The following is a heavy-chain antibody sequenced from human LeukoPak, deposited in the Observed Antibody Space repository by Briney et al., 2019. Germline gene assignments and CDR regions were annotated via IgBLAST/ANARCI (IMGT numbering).Heavy chain of an antibody. CDR2: IYYSGST. Sequence: PSETLSLTCTVSGGSISSYYWSWIRQPPGKGLEWIGYIYYSGSTNYNPSLKSRVTISVDTSKNQFSLKPSSVTAADTAVYYCARSNLDYGDYRDNWFDPWGQGTLVTVSS. D-gene: IGHD4-17*01. V-gene: IGHV4-59*01. J-gene: IGHJ5*02. CDR3: ARSNLDYGDYRDNWFDP. CDR1: GGSISSYY.